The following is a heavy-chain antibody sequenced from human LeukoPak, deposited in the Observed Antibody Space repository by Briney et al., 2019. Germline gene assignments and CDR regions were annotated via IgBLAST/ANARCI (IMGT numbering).Heavy chain of an antibody. D-gene: IGHD6-19*01. J-gene: IGHJ4*02. CDR3: ARARIAVAGATIDY. V-gene: IGHV1-2*02. Sequence: GASVKVSCKPSGYTFTGYYMHWVRQAPGQGLEWMGWINPNSGGTNYAQKFQGRVTMTRDTSINTAYMELSRLRSDDTAVYYCARARIAVAGATIDYWGQGTLVTVSS. CDR1: GYTFTGYY. CDR2: INPNSGGT.